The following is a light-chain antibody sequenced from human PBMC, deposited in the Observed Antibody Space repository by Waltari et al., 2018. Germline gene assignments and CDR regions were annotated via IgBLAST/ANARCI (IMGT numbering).Light chain of an antibody. CDR2: WAS. CDR3: QQKFSTLLT. V-gene: IGKV4-1*01. Sequence: DIVMPQSPESLTVSLGHRATINCNSSQSRFYNSNDQHYLAWYRQEPGQPPRVLIYWASTRAAGVPERFSGSGSGTDFTLTITNLQPEDVAVYYCQQKFSTLLTFGGGTKVE. J-gene: IGKJ4*01. CDR1: QSRFYNSNDQHY.